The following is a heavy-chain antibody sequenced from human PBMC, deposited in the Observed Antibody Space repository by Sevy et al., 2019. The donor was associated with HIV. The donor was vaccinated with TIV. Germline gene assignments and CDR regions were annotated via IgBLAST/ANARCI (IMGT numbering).Heavy chain of an antibody. V-gene: IGHV3-23*01. Sequence: QPGGSLRLSCAASGFTFTEFVMSWVRQSPGKGLEWVSTINSGGGSTYYAVSVKGRFTISRDNSQNTLDLQMNSLRAEDTAVYYCAKDVVGGYYDSSGYSDHWGQGTLVTVSS. D-gene: IGHD3-22*01. CDR2: INSGGGST. J-gene: IGHJ4*02. CDR3: AKDVVGGYYDSSGYSDH. CDR1: GFTFTEFV.